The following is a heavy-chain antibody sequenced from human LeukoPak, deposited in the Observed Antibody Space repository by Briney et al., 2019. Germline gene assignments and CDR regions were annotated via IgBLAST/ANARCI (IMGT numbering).Heavy chain of an antibody. D-gene: IGHD3-10*01. CDR3: ARANYYSSGSYYGMDV. Sequence: QAGGSLRLSCAASGFTFNSHGMHWVRQAPGKGLEWVALIWYDGSNRYYVESVKGRFTISRDNSKSTLYLQMNSLRAEDTAVYYCARANYYSSGSYYGMDVWGQGTTVTVSS. CDR1: GFTFNSHG. CDR2: IWYDGSNR. J-gene: IGHJ6*02. V-gene: IGHV3-33*01.